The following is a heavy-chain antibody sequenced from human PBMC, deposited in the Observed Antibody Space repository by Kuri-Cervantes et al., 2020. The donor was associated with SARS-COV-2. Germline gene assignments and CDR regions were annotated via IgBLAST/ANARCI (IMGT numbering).Heavy chain of an antibody. CDR2: IKQDGSEK. Sequence: GGPLRPSCAASGLTFSSSWMSWVRQSPGKGLEWVAKIKQDGSEKYYMDSLKGRFIISRDNAKNSLYLQMNSLRAEDTAVYYSARGSRYDYVWGSYRYTASWYFDLWGRGTLVTVSS. D-gene: IGHD3-16*02. CDR1: GLTFSSSW. V-gene: IGHV3-7*01. J-gene: IGHJ2*01. CDR3: ARGSRYDYVWGSYRYTASWYFDL.